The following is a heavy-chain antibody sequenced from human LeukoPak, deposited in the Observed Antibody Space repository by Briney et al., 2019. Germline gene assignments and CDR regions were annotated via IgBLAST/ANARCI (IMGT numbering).Heavy chain of an antibody. Sequence: PSETLSLTSTVSGGPISSGDYYWSWIRQPPGKGLEWIGYIYYSGSTYYNPSLKSRVTISVDTSKNQFSLKLSSVTAADTAVYYCASSPYDFWSGYYFWFDPWGQGTLVTVSS. CDR1: GGPISSGDYY. D-gene: IGHD3-3*01. CDR3: ASSPYDFWSGYYFWFDP. V-gene: IGHV4-30-4*01. J-gene: IGHJ5*02. CDR2: IYYSGST.